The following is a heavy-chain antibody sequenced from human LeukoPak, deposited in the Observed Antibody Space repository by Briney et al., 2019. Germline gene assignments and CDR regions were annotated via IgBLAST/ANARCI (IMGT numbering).Heavy chain of an antibody. CDR3: ARDTRGGFGNDAFDI. CDR1: GASISSSSYY. J-gene: IGHJ3*02. Sequence: SETLSLTCTVSGASISSSSYYWGYFRQPPGKGLEWIGSVYYNGNTYYNPSLKSRATISADTSKNQFSLKLTSVTAADTAVYYCARDTRGGFGNDAFDIWGQGTMVTVSS. D-gene: IGHD3-10*01. CDR2: VYYNGNT. V-gene: IGHV4-39*02.